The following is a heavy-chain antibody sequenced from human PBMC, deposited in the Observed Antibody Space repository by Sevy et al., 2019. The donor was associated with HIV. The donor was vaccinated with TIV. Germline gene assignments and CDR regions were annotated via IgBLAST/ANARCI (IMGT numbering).Heavy chain of an antibody. J-gene: IGHJ4*02. D-gene: IGHD2-2*01. Sequence: GASLRLSCAASGFTFSNYGMHWARQAPGKGLEWVAFIRYDGSNSYSADSVKGRFTISRDNSKNTLYLQINSLRAEDTAVYYCAKDYRIYCSRTSCLFDYWGQGTLVTVSS. CDR2: IRYDGSNS. CDR1: GFTFSNYG. V-gene: IGHV3-30*02. CDR3: AKDYRIYCSRTSCLFDY.